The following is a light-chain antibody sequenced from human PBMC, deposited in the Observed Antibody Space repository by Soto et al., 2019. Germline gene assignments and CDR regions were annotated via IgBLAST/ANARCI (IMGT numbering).Light chain of an antibody. V-gene: IGKV4-1*01. Sequence: DIVMTQSPDSLAVSLSERATINCKSSQVVFYNSKNYLGWYQQKPGQPPKLLIYWASTRESGVPDRFSGSGSGTDFTLTISSLQAEDVGAYYCLQYYSHPFTFGGGTKVEIK. CDR1: QVVFYNSKNY. CDR2: WAS. CDR3: LQYYSHPFT. J-gene: IGKJ4*01.